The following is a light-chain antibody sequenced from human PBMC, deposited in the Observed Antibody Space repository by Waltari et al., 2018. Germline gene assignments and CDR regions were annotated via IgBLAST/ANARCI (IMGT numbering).Light chain of an antibody. J-gene: IGLJ3*02. CDR2: YDS. Sequence: SYVLTQPPSVSVAPGKTARITCGGNNIGSKSMHWYQQKPGQAPVLVIYYDSDRPSGIPERFSGSNSGNTASLTISRVEAGDEADYYCQVWDSGSDHPVFGGGTKLTVL. V-gene: IGLV3-21*04. CDR3: QVWDSGSDHPV. CDR1: NIGSKS.